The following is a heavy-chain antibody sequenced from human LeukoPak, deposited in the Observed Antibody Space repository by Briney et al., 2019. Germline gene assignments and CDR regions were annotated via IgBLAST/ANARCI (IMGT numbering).Heavy chain of an antibody. J-gene: IGHJ6*03. CDR3: ARGELAAAGPYYYYMDV. CDR1: GGSISSYY. V-gene: IGHV4-59*01. D-gene: IGHD6-13*01. Sequence: SETLSLTCTVSGGSISSYYWSWIRQPPGKGLEWIGYIYYGGSTNYNPSLKSRVTISVDTSKNQFSLKLSSVTAADTAVYYCARGELAAAGPYYYYMDVWGKGTTVTVSS. CDR2: IYYGGST.